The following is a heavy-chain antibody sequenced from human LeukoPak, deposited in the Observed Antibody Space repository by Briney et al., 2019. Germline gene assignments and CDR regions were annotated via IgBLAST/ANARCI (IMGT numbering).Heavy chain of an antibody. V-gene: IGHV3-7*01. CDR3: ARAYTVDY. D-gene: IGHD1-1*01. CDR1: GFTFSSYA. CDR2: IKQDGSEK. Sequence: GGSLRLSCAASGFTFSSYAMSWVRQAPGKGLEWVANIKQDGSEKYYVDSVKGRFTISRDNAKNSLYLQMNSLRAEDTAVYYCARAYTVDYWGQGTLVTVSS. J-gene: IGHJ4*02.